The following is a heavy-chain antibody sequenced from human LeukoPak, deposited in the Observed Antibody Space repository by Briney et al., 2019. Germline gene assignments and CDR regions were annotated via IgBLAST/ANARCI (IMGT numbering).Heavy chain of an antibody. J-gene: IGHJ5*02. CDR2: INHSGST. V-gene: IGHV4-34*01. CDR3: ATARHYYDSFIGS. CDR1: GGSFSGYY. Sequence: SETLSLTCAVYGGSFSGYYWSWIRQPPGKGLEWIGEINHSGSTNYNPSLKSRVTISVDTSKDQFSLKLSSVTAADTAVYYCATARHYYDSFIGSWGQGTLVTVSS. D-gene: IGHD3-22*01.